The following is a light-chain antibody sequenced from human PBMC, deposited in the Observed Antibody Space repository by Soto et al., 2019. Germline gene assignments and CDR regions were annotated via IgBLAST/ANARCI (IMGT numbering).Light chain of an antibody. Sequence: DIVLTQSPATLSLSPGEGATLSCRASQSENTYLAWYQQKTGQAPRLLIYDASNRATGIPDRVSGTGSGTDFTPDISSLEPEDFAVYYCQQRSTWSLTFGPGTKVEI. V-gene: IGKV3-11*01. CDR3: QQRSTWSLT. CDR2: DAS. CDR1: QSENTY. J-gene: IGKJ3*01.